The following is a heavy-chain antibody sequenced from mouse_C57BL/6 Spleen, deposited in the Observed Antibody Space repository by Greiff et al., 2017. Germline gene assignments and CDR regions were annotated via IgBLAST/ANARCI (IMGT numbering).Heavy chain of an antibody. D-gene: IGHD2-4*01. CDR3: ARGPTMITSEYYFDY. CDR2: ISSGSSTI. CDR1: GFTFSDYG. V-gene: IGHV5-17*01. Sequence: EVKLVESGGGLVKPGGSLKLSCAASGFTFSDYGMHWVRQAPEKGLEWVAYISSGSSTIYYADTVKGRFTISRDNAKNTLFLQMTSLRSEDTAMYYCARGPTMITSEYYFDYWGQGTTLTVSS. J-gene: IGHJ2*01.